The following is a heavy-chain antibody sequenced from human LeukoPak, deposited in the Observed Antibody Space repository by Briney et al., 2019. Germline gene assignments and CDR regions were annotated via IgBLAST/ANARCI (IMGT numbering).Heavy chain of an antibody. CDR1: GGSISSGGYS. Sequence: SQTLSLTCTVSGGSISSGGYSWSWLRQHPGKGLEWIGYIYYSGSTYYNPSLKSRVTISVDTSKNQFSLKLSSVTAADTAVYYCARGFTIQLQDNYYYYYGMDVWGQGTTVSVSS. J-gene: IGHJ6*02. CDR2: IYYSGST. CDR3: ARGFTIQLQDNYYYYYGMDV. V-gene: IGHV4-31*03. D-gene: IGHD5-18*01.